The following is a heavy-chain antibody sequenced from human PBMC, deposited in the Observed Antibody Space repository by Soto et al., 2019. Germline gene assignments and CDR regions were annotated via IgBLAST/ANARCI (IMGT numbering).Heavy chain of an antibody. J-gene: IGHJ4*02. CDR3: AKANVYGSGSYYSDY. CDR1: GFTFSSYA. CDR2: ISGSGGST. D-gene: IGHD3-10*01. V-gene: IGHV3-23*01. Sequence: EVQLLESGGGLVQPGGSLRLSCAASGFTFSSYAMSWVRQAPGKGLEWVSAISGSGGSTYYADSVKGRFTISRVNSKNTLYLQMNSLRAEDTAVYYCAKANVYGSGSYYSDYWGQGTLVTVSS.